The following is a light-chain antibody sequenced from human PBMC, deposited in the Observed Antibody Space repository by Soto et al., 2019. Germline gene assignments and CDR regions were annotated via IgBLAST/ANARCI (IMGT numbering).Light chain of an antibody. CDR2: EVS. CDR1: SSDVGSYNL. CDR3: CSYAGSSTNWV. J-gene: IGLJ3*02. Sequence: QSALTQPASVSGSPGQSITISCTGTSSDVGSYNLVSWYQQHPGKAPKLMIYEVSKRPSGVSNLFSGSKSGNTASLTIAGLQAEDEAEYYCCSYAGSSTNWVFGGGTKVTVL. V-gene: IGLV2-23*02.